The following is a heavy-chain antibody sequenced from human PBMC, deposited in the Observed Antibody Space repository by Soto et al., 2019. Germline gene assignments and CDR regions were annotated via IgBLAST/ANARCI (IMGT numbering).Heavy chain of an antibody. CDR2: INDSGTT. CDR1: GGSLTGYY. J-gene: IGHJ4*02. V-gene: IGHV4-34*01. CDR3: QGGDF. Sequence: SETLSLTCEVSGGSLTGYYWIWDRQTPGKGLEWIGEINDSGTTYYNPSFKSRLTISINTAKRQISLRLTSVTAADTGVYYCQGGDFWGQGTRVTVSS. D-gene: IGHD3-16*01.